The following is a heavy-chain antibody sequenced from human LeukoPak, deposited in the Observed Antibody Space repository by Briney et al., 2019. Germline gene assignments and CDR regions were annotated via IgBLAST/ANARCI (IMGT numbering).Heavy chain of an antibody. CDR1: GFTFISYT. CDR3: ARDYKYAFDN. D-gene: IGHD5-24*01. CDR2: ISSSGSYI. J-gene: IGHJ4*02. Sequence: GGSLRLSCAASGFTFISYTMNWVRQAPGKGLEWVSSISSSGSYIYYADSVKGRFTISRDNAKNSLYLQMNSLRAEDTAVYYCARDYKYAFDNWGQGTLVTVPS. V-gene: IGHV3-21*01.